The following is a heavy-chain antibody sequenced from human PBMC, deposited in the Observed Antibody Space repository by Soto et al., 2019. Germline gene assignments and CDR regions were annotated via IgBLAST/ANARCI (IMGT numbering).Heavy chain of an antibody. CDR2: ISTSGTTI. D-gene: IGHD6-13*01. Sequence: EVQLVESGGGLVQPGGSLRLSCVASKLTFSTYEMNWVRQAPGKGLEWVSYISTSGTTIYYTDSVKGRFTISRDNAKSWLYLQMNSLRAEDTAVYYCVRFGGAAAGPGDYWGQGTLVTVSS. CDR1: KLTFSTYE. CDR3: VRFGGAAAGPGDY. J-gene: IGHJ4*02. V-gene: IGHV3-48*03.